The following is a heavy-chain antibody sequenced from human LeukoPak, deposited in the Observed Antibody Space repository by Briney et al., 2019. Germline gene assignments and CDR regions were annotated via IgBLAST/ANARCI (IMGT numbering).Heavy chain of an antibody. D-gene: IGHD2-15*01. CDR2: INPNTDVT. V-gene: IGHV1-2*02. Sequence: ASVTVSFKASGYTFTGFYIYWVRQAPGQGLEWVGWINPNTDVTDFAQKFQGRVTMTRDTSISTAYMELRRLRSDDTAVYYCARVDGSGLLGFDYWGQGSLVTVSS. CDR1: GYTFTGFY. J-gene: IGHJ4*02. CDR3: ARVDGSGLLGFDY.